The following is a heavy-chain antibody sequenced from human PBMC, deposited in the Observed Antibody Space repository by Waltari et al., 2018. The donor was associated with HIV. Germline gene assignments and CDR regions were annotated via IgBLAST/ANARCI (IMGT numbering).Heavy chain of an antibody. D-gene: IGHD3-16*01. J-gene: IGHJ4*01. CDR1: GYTFIGYF. CDR3: HRPWDSDHWGSDL. Sequence: QAQLIQSGTEVKEPGASLRVYFRASGYTFIGYFIHWVRQAPGQGLEWMGDLNPRSGDTEYAQKFRGRVTLTGDTSVNTAYLDLKGLRFDDTATYFCHRPWDSDHWGSDLWGQGTLVIVS. V-gene: IGHV1-2*02. CDR2: LNPRSGDT.